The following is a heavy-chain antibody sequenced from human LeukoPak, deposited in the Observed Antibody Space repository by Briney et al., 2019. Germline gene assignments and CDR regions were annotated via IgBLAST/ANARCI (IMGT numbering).Heavy chain of an antibody. Sequence: PGGSLRLSCAASGFTLSSYWMSWVRQAPGKGLEWVANIKQDGSEKYYVDSVKGRFTISRDNAKNSLYLQMNSLRAEDTAVYYCARAFYSNYYYYYYMDVWGKGTTVTVSS. V-gene: IGHV3-7*01. CDR3: ARAFYSNYYYYYYMDV. D-gene: IGHD4-11*01. CDR2: IKQDGSEK. CDR1: GFTLSSYW. J-gene: IGHJ6*03.